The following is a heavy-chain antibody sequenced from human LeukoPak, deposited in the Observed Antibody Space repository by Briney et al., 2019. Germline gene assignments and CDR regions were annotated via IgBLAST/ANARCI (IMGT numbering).Heavy chain of an antibody. CDR3: AKLAGTFSAIMGVAYFDY. D-gene: IGHD1-1*01. Sequence: PGGSLRLSCAASGFTFSSYAMSWVRQAPGKGLEWVSAISGSGGSTYYADSVKGRFTISRDNSKNTLYLQMNSLRAEDTAVYFCAKLAGTFSAIMGVAYFDYWGQGTLVTVSS. V-gene: IGHV3-23*01. CDR1: GFTFSSYA. J-gene: IGHJ4*02. CDR2: ISGSGGST.